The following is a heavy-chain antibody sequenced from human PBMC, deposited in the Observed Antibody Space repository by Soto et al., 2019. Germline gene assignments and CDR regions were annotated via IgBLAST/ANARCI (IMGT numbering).Heavy chain of an antibody. CDR2: ISGSGGST. D-gene: IGHD3-10*01. V-gene: IGHV3-23*01. CDR3: ANVLLWFGEFGWFDP. CDR1: GFTFSSYA. Sequence: GGSLRLSCAASGFTFSSYAMSWVRQAPGKGLEWVSAISGSGGSTYYADSVKGRFTISRDNSKNTLYLQMNSLRAEDTAVYYCANVLLWFGEFGWFDPWGQGTLVTVSS. J-gene: IGHJ5*02.